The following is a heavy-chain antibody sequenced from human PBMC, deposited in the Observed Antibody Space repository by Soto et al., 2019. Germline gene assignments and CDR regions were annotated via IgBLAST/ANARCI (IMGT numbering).Heavy chain of an antibody. CDR2: VSGSGGST. V-gene: IGHV3-23*01. D-gene: IGHD4-4*01. CDR3: AKGRGLQSSSYDMDF. J-gene: IGHJ6*02. CDR1: GFTFSNYA. Sequence: GGSLRLSCAASGFTFSNYAMNWVRQAPGKGLEWVSAVSGSGGSTYYADSVKGRFTISRDNSKNTLSLQMNTLRAEDTAVYYCAKGRGLQSSSYDMDFWGQGTTVTVS.